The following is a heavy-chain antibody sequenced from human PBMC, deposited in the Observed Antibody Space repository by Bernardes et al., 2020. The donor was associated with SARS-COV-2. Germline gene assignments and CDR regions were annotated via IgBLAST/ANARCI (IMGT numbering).Heavy chain of an antibody. CDR3: ARDFARLTADQYYYYYYGMDV. CDR1: GGTFSSYV. CDR2: IISILGTA. J-gene: IGHJ6*02. D-gene: IGHD2-2*01. Sequence: SSVKVSRQASGGTFSSYVISWVRPAPGQGLEWMGGIISILGTANYEQKFQGRVTNTADESTRTAYMELSSLRSEATAVYYCARDFARLTADQYYYYYYGMDVWGQGTTVTVSS. V-gene: IGHV1-69*13.